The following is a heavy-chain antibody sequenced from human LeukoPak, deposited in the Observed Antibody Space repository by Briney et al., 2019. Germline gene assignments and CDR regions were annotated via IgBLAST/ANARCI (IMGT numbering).Heavy chain of an antibody. CDR3: AKEGDYYDSSRALDY. J-gene: IGHJ4*02. D-gene: IGHD3-22*01. V-gene: IGHV3-21*04. CDR1: GFTFSSYS. CDR2: ISSSSSYI. Sequence: GGSLRLSCAASGFTFSSYSMNWVRQAPGKGLEWVSSISSSSSYIYYADSVKGRFTISRDNAKNSLYLQMNSLRTEDTALYYCAKEGDYYDSSRALDYWGQGTLVTVSS.